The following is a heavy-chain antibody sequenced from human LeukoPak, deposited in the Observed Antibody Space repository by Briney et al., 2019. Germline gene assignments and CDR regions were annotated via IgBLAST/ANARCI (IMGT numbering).Heavy chain of an antibody. CDR3: HNFGGISRGGDAFDI. CDR2: ISSSGSTI. Sequence: PGGSLRLSCAASGFTFSSYEMNWVRQAPGKGLEWVSYISSSGSTIYYADSVKGRFTISRDNAKNSLYLQMNSLRAENTAFYYCHNFGGISRGGDAFDIGAKGKMVTVS. J-gene: IGHJ3*02. D-gene: IGHD3-16*01. CDR1: GFTFSSYE. V-gene: IGHV3-48*03.